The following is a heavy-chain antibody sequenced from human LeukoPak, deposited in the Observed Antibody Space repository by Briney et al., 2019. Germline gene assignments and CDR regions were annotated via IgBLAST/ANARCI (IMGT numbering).Heavy chain of an antibody. D-gene: IGHD2-2*01. CDR3: VRVEIGTYHGMDV. CDR1: GFTLSNYW. CDR2: IKTDGTIT. Sequence: GGSLRLSCAATGFTLSNYWMHWVRQAPGEGLVWVTRIKTDGTITNYADSVKGRFTISRDNAKNTLYLQMNSLRVEDTAVYYCVRVEIGTYHGMDVWGQGTTVTVSS. J-gene: IGHJ6*02. V-gene: IGHV3-74*01.